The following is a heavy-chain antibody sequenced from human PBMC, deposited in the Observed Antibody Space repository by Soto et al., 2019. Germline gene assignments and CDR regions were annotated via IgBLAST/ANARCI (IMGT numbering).Heavy chain of an antibody. CDR3: ARERSGYSHTLGP. CDR1: GYTFTTYD. Sequence: VASVKVSCKASGYTFTTYDLSWVRQAPGRGLEWMGWISPYSGNTKYAQKLQGRVTMTTDTSTNTAYVELRSLRSDDTAVYYCARERSGYSHTLGPWGQGTLVTVYS. V-gene: IGHV1-18*01. D-gene: IGHD4-4*01. CDR2: ISPYSGNT. J-gene: IGHJ5*02.